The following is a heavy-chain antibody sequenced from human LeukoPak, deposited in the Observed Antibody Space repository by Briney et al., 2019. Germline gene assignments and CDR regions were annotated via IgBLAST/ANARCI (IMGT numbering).Heavy chain of an antibody. J-gene: IGHJ6*04. CDR3: ARGRGAVAGTWYYGMDV. Sequence: SVKVSCKASGGTFSSHAISWVRQAPGQGLEWMGGIIPIFGTANYAQKFQGRVTITADESTSTAYMELSSLRSEDTAVYYCARGRGAVAGTWYYGMDVWGKGTTVTVSS. D-gene: IGHD6-19*01. V-gene: IGHV1-69*01. CDR1: GGTFSSHA. CDR2: IIPIFGTA.